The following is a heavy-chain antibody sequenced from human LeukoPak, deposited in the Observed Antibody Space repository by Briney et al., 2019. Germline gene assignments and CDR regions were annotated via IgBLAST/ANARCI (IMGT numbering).Heavy chain of an antibody. V-gene: IGHV4-59*13. J-gene: IGHJ4*02. CDR1: GGSISIYY. Sequence: SETLSLTCTVSGGSISIYYWSWIRQPPGKGLEWIGYIYYSGSTNYNPSLKSRVTISVDTSKNQFSLKLSSVTAADTAVYYCESTYYYGSGSEYYFDYWGQGTLVTVSS. CDR3: ESTYYYGSGSEYYFDY. D-gene: IGHD3-10*01. CDR2: IYYSGST.